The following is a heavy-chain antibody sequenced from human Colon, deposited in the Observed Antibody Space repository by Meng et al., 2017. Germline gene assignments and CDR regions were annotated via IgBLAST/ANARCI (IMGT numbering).Heavy chain of an antibody. J-gene: IGHJ4*02. CDR3: ASSDYYRSDY. CDR2: TSHSGST. V-gene: IGHV4-4*02. D-gene: IGHD3-22*01. Sequence: QGQLQEPGPGLGKPSDTLSLTCAGSGGSISRSDWWSWVRQPPVKGLEWIGETSHSGSTNYSPSLKSRVTISLDKSKNQLSLKLNSVTAADTAVYYCASSDYYRSDYWGQGTLVTVSS. CDR1: GGSISRSDW.